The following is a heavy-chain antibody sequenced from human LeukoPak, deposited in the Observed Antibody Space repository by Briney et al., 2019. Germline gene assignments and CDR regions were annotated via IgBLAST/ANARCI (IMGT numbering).Heavy chain of an antibody. V-gene: IGHV4-59*12. CDR2: IYYSGST. CDR1: GGSLSSYY. J-gene: IGHJ4*02. CDR3: ARESDGQSSSWHEGFDY. Sequence: SETLSLTCTVSGGSLSSYYWSWIRQPPGKGLEWIGYIYYSGSTNYNPSLKSRVTISVDKSKNQFSLKVSSVTAADTAVYYCARESDGQSSSWHEGFDYWGQGTLVTVSS. D-gene: IGHD6-13*01.